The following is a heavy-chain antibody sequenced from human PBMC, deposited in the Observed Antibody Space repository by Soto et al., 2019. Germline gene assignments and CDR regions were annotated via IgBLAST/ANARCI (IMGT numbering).Heavy chain of an antibody. D-gene: IGHD3-10*01. CDR1: CGCMSRGDFH. CDR2: IFYSGST. J-gene: IGHJ6*02. V-gene: IGHV4-30-4*01. Sequence: TLSLTWTLACGCMSRGDFHVPWSRQPPGKGLEEIGPIFYSGSTSYNPSLKSRIAISVDTSWNQFSLKVNSVTSADTAVYYCARLPFFCRGGGCNYNFYGLDGWGQGTTVTASS. CDR3: ARLPFFCRGGGCNYNFYGLDG.